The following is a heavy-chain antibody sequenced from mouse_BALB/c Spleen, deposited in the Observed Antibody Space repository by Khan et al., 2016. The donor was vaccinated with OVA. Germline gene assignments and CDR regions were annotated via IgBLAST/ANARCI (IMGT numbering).Heavy chain of an antibody. V-gene: IGHV3-2*02. CDR1: GYSITSDYA. Sequence: EVQLQESGPGLVKPSQSLSLTCNVTGYSITSDYAWNWIRQFPGNKLEWMGYISYSGNTNYNPSLKSRIYITRDTAENQFFLQLNSVTTEDTATFYCARVYGGDFDYWGQGTTLTVSS. D-gene: IGHD1-1*01. CDR3: ARVYGGDFDY. CDR2: ISYSGNT. J-gene: IGHJ2*01.